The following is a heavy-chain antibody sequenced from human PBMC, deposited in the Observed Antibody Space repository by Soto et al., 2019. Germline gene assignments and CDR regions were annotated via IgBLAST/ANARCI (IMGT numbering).Heavy chain of an antibody. D-gene: IGHD2-2*01. Sequence: QVQLVESGGGVVQPGRSLRLSCAASRFTFSTYGMHWVRQAPGKGLEWVAALSHDGSNKYYAGSVKGRFTISRDNSKNPLYLEMDSLRMDDTAVYYCAKEGVNFSTSCSRCYGLDVWGEGTPVTVSS. J-gene: IGHJ6*04. V-gene: IGHV3-30*18. CDR1: RFTFSTYG. CDR3: AKEGVNFSTSCSRCYGLDV. CDR2: LSHDGSNK.